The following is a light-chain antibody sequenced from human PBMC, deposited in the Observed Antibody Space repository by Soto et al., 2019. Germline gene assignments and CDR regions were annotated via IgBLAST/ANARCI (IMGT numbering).Light chain of an antibody. V-gene: IGLV2-14*01. Sequence: QSALTQPASVSGSPGQSITISCTGTSSDVGGYNYVSWYQQHPGKAPKLMIYDVNNQPSGVSNRFSASKSDNTASLTISGLQAEDEADYYCCSYTSSNTVLFGGGTKLTVL. J-gene: IGLJ2*01. CDR3: CSYTSSNTVL. CDR2: DVN. CDR1: SSDVGGYNY.